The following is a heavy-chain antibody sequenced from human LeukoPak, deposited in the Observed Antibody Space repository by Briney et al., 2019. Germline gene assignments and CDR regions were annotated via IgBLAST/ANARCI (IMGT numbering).Heavy chain of an antibody. D-gene: IGHD3-22*01. J-gene: IGHJ4*02. Sequence: GGSLRLSCTASGFTFTSYAMTWVRQAPGKGLEWVAVIWYDGSNKYYADSVKGRFTISRDNSKNTLYLQMNSLRAEDTAVYYCARGETYYYDSSGHSAFDYWGQGTLVTVSS. CDR2: IWYDGSNK. V-gene: IGHV3-33*08. CDR1: GFTFTSYA. CDR3: ARGETYYYDSSGHSAFDY.